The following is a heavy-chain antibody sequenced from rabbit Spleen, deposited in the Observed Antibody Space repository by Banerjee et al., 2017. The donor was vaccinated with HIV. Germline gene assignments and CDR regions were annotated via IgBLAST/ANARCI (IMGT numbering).Heavy chain of an antibody. CDR1: GFSFSSSDY. V-gene: IGHV1S43*01. Sequence: QEQLEESGGGLVQPEGSLTLTCTASGFSFSSSDYMCWVRQAPGKGLEWISCIVGSSGSTWYASWAKGRFTITRSTSLNTVTLQLNSLTAADTATYFCARDLASVVGWNFSLWGQGTLVTVS. CDR3: ARDLASVVGWNFSL. CDR2: IVGSSGST. J-gene: IGHJ4*01. D-gene: IGHD3-1*01.